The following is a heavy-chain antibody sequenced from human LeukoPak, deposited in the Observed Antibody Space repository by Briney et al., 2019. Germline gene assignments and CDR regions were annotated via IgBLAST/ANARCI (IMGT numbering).Heavy chain of an antibody. Sequence: PGGSLRLSCAASGFTFSSYAMSWVRQAPGKGLEWVSAISGSGGSTYYADSVKGRFTISRDNSNNTLYLQMNSLRAEDTAVYYCAKDGRYSSSWYGAFDIWGQGTMVTVSS. CDR3: AKDGRYSSSWYGAFDI. CDR2: ISGSGGST. D-gene: IGHD6-13*01. CDR1: GFTFSSYA. V-gene: IGHV3-23*01. J-gene: IGHJ3*02.